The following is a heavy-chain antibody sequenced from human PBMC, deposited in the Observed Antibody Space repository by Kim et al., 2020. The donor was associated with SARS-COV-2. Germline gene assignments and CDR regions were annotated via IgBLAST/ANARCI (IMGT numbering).Heavy chain of an antibody. CDR1: GFTFDDYA. D-gene: IGHD3-22*01. V-gene: IGHV3-9*01. CDR2: ISWNSGSL. CDR3: AKGLTGYYSPSPEFDY. Sequence: GGSLRLSCAASGFTFDDYAMHWVRQAPGKGLEWVSGISWNSGSLGYADSVKGRFTISRDNAKNSLYLQMNSLRAEDTALYYCAKGLTGYYSPSPEFDYWGQGTLVTVSS. J-gene: IGHJ4*02.